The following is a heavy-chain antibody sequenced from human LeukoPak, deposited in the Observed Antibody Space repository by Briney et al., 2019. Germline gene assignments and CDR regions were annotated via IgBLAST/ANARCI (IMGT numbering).Heavy chain of an antibody. V-gene: IGHV3-23*01. CDR3: AKGRERSMATVTSFDY. CDR2: ISGSGGST. D-gene: IGHD4-11*01. J-gene: IGHJ4*02. Sequence: GGSLRLSCAASGFTFSSYAMSWVRQAPGKGLEWVSAISGSGGSTYYADSVKGRFTISRDNSKNTLYLQMNSLRAEDTAVYYCAKGRERSMATVTSFDYWGQGTLVTVSS. CDR1: GFTFSSYA.